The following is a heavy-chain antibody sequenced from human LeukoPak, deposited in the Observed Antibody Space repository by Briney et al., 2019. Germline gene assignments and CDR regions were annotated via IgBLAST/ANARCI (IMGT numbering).Heavy chain of an antibody. J-gene: IGHJ4*02. V-gene: IGHV3-33*01. CDR2: IWYDGSNK. CDR3: ARETVTRGFGDY. Sequence: GGSLRLSCAASGFTFSSYGMHWVRQAPGKGLEWVAVIWYDGSNKYYADSVKGRFTISRDNSKNTLYLQMNSLRAEDTAVYYCARETVTRGFGDYWGQGTLVTVSS. CDR1: GFTFSSYG. D-gene: IGHD4-17*01.